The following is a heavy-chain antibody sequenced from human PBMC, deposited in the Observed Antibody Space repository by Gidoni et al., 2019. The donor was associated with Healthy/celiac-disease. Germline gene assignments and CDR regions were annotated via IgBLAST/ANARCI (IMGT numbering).Heavy chain of an antibody. V-gene: IGHV3-48*03. CDR2: ISSSGSTI. J-gene: IGHJ4*02. D-gene: IGHD1-26*01. CDR3: AREREGGPPHYFDY. Sequence: EVQLVESGGGLVQPGGSLRLYCAASGFTLRSYEMNWVRQAPGKGLDWVSYISSSGSTIYYADSVKGRFTISRDNAKNSLYLQMNSLRAEDTAVYYCAREREGGPPHYFDYWGQGTLVTVSS. CDR1: GFTLRSYE.